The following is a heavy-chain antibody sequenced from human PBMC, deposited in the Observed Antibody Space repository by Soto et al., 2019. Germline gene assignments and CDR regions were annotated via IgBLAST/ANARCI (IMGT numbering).Heavy chain of an antibody. V-gene: IGHV1-46*01. CDR3: ARDLAAGDY. CDR1: GYTFINYY. Sequence: QVQLVQSGAEVKKPGASVKLSCKASGYTFINYYIHWVRQAPGQGLEWMGIFNPTSGSTNYAKKFQGRVTLTMDTSTRTVYMELSSLRFDDTAVYYRARDLAAGDYWGQGTLVTVSS. D-gene: IGHD6-13*01. J-gene: IGHJ4*02. CDR2: FNPTSGST.